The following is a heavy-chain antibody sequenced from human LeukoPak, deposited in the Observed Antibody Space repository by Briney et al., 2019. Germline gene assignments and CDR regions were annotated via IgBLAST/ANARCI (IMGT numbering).Heavy chain of an antibody. D-gene: IGHD6-6*01. J-gene: IGHJ3*02. V-gene: IGHV3-74*01. CDR3: VREYSSSSGRAFDI. Sequence: PGGSLRLSCAASGFTFSSYWMHLVRQAPGKGLVWVSRISTDGSSTNSADSVKGRLTISRDNAKNTLYLQMNSLRAEDTAVYYCVREYSSSSGRAFDIWGQGTMVTVSP. CDR2: ISTDGSST. CDR1: GFTFSSYW.